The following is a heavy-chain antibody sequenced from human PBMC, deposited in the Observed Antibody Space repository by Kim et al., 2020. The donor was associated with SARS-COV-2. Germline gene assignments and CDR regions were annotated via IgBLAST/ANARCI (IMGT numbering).Heavy chain of an antibody. D-gene: IGHD5-18*01. Sequence: ASVKVSCKASGYTFTSYGIRWVRQAPGQGLEWMGWISAYNGNTNYAQKLQGRVTMTTDTSTSTAYMELRSLRSDDTAVYYCARGGLGIQQYDYYYYGMDVWGQGTTVTVSS. CDR1: GYTFTSYG. CDR2: ISAYNGNT. V-gene: IGHV1-18*01. J-gene: IGHJ6*02. CDR3: ARGGLGIQQYDYYYYGMDV.